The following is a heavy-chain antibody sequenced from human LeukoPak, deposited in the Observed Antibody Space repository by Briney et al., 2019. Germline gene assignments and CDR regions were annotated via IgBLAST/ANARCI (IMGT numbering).Heavy chain of an antibody. Sequence: PSQTLSLTCAVSGGSISSGGYSWSWIRQPPGKGLEWIGCIYHSESTYYNPSLKSRVTISVDRSKKQFSLKLSSVTAADTAVYYCARAYCSSSSCYRFDPWGQGTLVTVSS. D-gene: IGHD2-2*01. V-gene: IGHV4-30-2*01. CDR2: IYHSEST. CDR1: GGSISSGGYS. CDR3: ARAYCSSSSCYRFDP. J-gene: IGHJ5*02.